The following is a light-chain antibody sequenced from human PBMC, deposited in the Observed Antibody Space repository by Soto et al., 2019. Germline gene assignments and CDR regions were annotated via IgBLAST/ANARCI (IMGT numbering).Light chain of an antibody. CDR3: SSYTSSSTRVV. V-gene: IGLV2-14*01. CDR1: SSDVGTYNY. CDR2: EVS. Sequence: QSVLTQPASVSGSPGQSITISCTGTSSDVGTYNYVSWYQQHPGKAPKLMIYEVSNRPSGVSNRFSGSKSGNTASPTISGLQAEDEADYYCSSYTSSSTRVVFGGGTKLTVL. J-gene: IGLJ2*01.